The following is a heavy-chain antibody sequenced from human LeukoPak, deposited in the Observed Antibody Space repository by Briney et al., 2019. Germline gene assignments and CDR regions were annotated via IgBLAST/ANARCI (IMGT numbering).Heavy chain of an antibody. CDR1: GGSISSYY. CDR2: IYNSGST. CDR3: ASTSYCSGGSCYSGSEL. Sequence: SDTLSLPCSVSGGSISSYYWSWIRHPAPKGLEWIGRIYNSGSTNYIPSLKSRVTMSVDTSKSQFSLKLSSVTAADAAVYYCASTSYCSGGSCYSGSELWGQGTLVTVSS. J-gene: IGHJ4*02. V-gene: IGHV4-4*07. D-gene: IGHD2-15*01.